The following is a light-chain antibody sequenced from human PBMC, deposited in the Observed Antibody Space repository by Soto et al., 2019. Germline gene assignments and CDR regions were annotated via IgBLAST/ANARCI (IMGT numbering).Light chain of an antibody. CDR2: GAS. J-gene: IGKJ1*01. CDR3: QQYSSSPRT. V-gene: IGKV3-20*01. CDR1: QSISSNY. Sequence: NGLYQSPGTLSLSPGEGATLSCRASQSISSNYLAWYHQKPGQAPRLLIYGASSRATDIPDRFRGSGSGRDFVLNISRLEPEDSGVYYCQQYSSSPRTFGQGTKVDIK.